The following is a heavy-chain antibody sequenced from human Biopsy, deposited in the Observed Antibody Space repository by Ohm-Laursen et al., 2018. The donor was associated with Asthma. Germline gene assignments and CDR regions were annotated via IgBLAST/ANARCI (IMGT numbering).Heavy chain of an antibody. CDR2: ITSSSSYI. D-gene: IGHD6-25*01. V-gene: IGHV3-21*04. J-gene: IGHJ6*02. Sequence: SLRLSCSASGITFSTYGMHWVRQAPGKGLEWVSSITSSSSYIFYADSVKGRFTISRDNPRNSLFLQMGSLRAEDTAIYYCARVFESSEWGPFYHFGLDVWGQGTTVAVSS. CDR1: GITFSTYG. CDR3: ARVFESSEWGPFYHFGLDV.